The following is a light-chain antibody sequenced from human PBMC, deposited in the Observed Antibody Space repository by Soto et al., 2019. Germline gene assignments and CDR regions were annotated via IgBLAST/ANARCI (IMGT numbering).Light chain of an antibody. Sequence: QPVLTQSPSASASLGASVKLTCTLSSGHSTYAIAWHQQQPEKGPRYLMKVDSDGIHSKGDGIPDRFSGSSSGAERYLTISSLQSEDEADYYCQTWGTGIVVFGGGTTLTVL. CDR2: VDSDGIH. CDR1: SGHSTYA. J-gene: IGLJ2*01. CDR3: QTWGTGIVV. V-gene: IGLV4-69*02.